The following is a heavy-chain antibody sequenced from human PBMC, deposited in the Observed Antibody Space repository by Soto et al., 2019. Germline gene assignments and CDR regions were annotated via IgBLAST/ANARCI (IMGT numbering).Heavy chain of an antibody. CDR1: GYSFTSYW. V-gene: IGHV5-51*01. J-gene: IGHJ3*02. CDR2: IYPGDSDT. Sequence: PGESLKISGKGSGYSFTSYWIGWVRQIPGKSLEWMGIIYPGDSDTRYSPSFQGQVTISADRSISTAYLQWSSLKASDTAMYYCAALRGPESSICQRAFDIWGQGTMVTVSS. CDR3: AALRGPESSICQRAFDI. D-gene: IGHD6-13*01.